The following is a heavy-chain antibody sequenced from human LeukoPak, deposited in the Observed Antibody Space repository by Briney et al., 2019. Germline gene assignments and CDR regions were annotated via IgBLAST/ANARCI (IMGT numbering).Heavy chain of an antibody. V-gene: IGHV3-23*01. CDR1: GFTFSSYA. J-gene: IGHJ4*02. Sequence: GGSLRLSCAASGFTFSSYAVSWVRQAPGKGLEWVSVISGSGGNTYYADSVKGRFTISRDNSKNTLFLQMYSLRAEDTAVYYCARAGALRPDYWGQGTLVTVSS. CDR2: ISGSGGNT. CDR3: ARAGALRPDY.